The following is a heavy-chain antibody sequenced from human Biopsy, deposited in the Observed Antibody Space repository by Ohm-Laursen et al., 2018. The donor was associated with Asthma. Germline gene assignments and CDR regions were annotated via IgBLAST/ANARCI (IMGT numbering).Heavy chain of an antibody. CDR3: ASYEVVTAILPMDV. Sequence: SLRLSCTASRFAFENYAMYWVRQTPGKGPEWVALISYDGREKAYLDSVKGRFTISRDNSKNMLSLQMNSLTIEDTAVYYCASYEVVTAILPMDVWGQGTTVTVSS. CDR1: RFAFENYA. CDR2: ISYDGREK. D-gene: IGHD2-21*02. V-gene: IGHV3-30*03. J-gene: IGHJ6*02.